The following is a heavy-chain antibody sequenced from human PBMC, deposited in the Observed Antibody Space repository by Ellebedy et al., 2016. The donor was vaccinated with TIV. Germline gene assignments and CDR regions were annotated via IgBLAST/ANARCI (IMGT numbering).Heavy chain of an antibody. D-gene: IGHD1-14*01. J-gene: IGHJ6*02. CDR2: ISGVSSLT. Sequence: GESLKISXVVSGFQLSDYYMSLIRQAPGKGLEWISYISGVSSLTQYADSVKGRVTISRDNAQKSLYIQIHSLRGEDTGVYYCARRFAPGDRPDVWGQGTTVTVSS. CDR1: GFQLSDYY. V-gene: IGHV3-11*03. CDR3: ARRFAPGDRPDV.